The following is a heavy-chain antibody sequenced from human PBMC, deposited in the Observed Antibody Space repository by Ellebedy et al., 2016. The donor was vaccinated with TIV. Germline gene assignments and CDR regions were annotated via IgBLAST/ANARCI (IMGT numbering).Heavy chain of an antibody. CDR3: ASRSYEYYYYGMGV. CDR2: IYSGGST. V-gene: IGHV3-53*01. Sequence: GESLKISCAASEFPVSSNYINWVRQAPGKGLEWVSVIYSGGSTYYADSVKGRFTISRDNSKNTLYLHMNSLRAEDTAVYYCASRSYEYYYYGMGVWGQGTTVTVSS. D-gene: IGHD3-16*01. CDR1: EFPVSSNY. J-gene: IGHJ6*02.